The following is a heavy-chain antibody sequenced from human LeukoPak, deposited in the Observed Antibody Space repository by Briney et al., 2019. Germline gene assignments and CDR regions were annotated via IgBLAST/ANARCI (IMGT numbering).Heavy chain of an antibody. CDR3: ARITYDFWSGYYMPDDP. Sequence: GASVKVSCKASGYTFTNYGISWVRQAPGQGLEWMGCISIYNGNTDYAQKLRGRVTMTTDTSTSTAYMELRSLRSDDTAVYYCARITYDFWSGYYMPDDPWGQGTLVTVSS. J-gene: IGHJ5*02. CDR2: ISIYNGNT. V-gene: IGHV1-18*01. D-gene: IGHD3-3*01. CDR1: GYTFTNYG.